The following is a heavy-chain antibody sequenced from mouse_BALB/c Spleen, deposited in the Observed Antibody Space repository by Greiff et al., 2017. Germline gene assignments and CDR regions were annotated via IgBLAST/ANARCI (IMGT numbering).Heavy chain of an antibody. J-gene: IGHJ2*01. CDR2: ISYSGST. Sequence: EVKLMESGPGLVKPSQSLSLTCTVTGYSITSDYAWNWIRQFPGNKLEWMGYISYSGSTSYNPSLKSRISITRDTSKNQFFLQLNSVTTEDTATYYCARENYRKYYFDYWGQGTTLTVSS. D-gene: IGHD2-14*01. CDR3: ARENYRKYYFDY. CDR1: GYSITSDYA. V-gene: IGHV3-2*02.